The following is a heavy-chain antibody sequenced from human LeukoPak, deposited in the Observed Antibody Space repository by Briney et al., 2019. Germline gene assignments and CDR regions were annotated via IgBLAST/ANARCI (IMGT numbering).Heavy chain of an antibody. CDR2: ISSSGSTI. CDR1: GFTFSDYY. V-gene: IGHV3-11*04. Sequence: GGSLKLSCAASGFTFSDYYMSWIRQAPGKGLEWVSYISSSGSTIYYADSVKGRFTISRDNAKNSLYLQMNSLRAEDTAVYYCAKSDRWQLLSYYYYYMDVWGKGTTVTVSS. D-gene: IGHD2-15*01. J-gene: IGHJ6*03. CDR3: AKSDRWQLLSYYYYYMDV.